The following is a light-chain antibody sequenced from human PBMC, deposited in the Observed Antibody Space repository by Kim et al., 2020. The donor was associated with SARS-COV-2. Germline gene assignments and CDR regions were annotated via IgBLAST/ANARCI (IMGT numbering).Light chain of an antibody. CDR1: QTVNSN. Sequence: VYPGERVTLSCRASQTVNSNLAWYQQKLGQAPRLLICGASTRATGLPARFSGSGSGTEFTLNISSLQSEDFAVYYCQQYNNWPQTFGQGTKVDIK. J-gene: IGKJ1*01. CDR2: GAS. V-gene: IGKV3-15*01. CDR3: QQYNNWPQT.